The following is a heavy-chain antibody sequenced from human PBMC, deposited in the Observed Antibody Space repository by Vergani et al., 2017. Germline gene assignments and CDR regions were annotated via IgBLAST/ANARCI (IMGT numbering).Heavy chain of an antibody. CDR1: GFTVSSNY. CDR2: IYSGGST. V-gene: IGHV3-53*01. D-gene: IGHD3-22*01. J-gene: IGHJ4*03. CDR3: AREGAYDRPTSGYFDV. Sequence: EVQLVESGGGLIQPGGSLRLSCAASGFTVSSNYMSWVRQAPGKGLEWVSGIYSGGSTYYADSVKGRFTISRDNSKNKLYLQMNSLRAEDTAVYYCAREGAYDRPTSGYFDVWGQGTLVTVSS.